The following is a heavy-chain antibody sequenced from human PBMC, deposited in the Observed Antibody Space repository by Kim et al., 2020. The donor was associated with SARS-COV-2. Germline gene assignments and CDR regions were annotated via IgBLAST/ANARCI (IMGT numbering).Heavy chain of an antibody. V-gene: IGHV3-21*01. D-gene: IGHD6-6*01. CDR3: ARDVYSSSFSFDP. J-gene: IGHJ5*02. Sequence: YADSVKGRFTIPRDNAKNSLYLQMNSLRAEDTAVYYCARDVYSSSFSFDPWGQGTLVTVSS.